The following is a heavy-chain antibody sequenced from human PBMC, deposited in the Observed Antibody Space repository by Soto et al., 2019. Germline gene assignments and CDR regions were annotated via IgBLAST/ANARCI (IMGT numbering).Heavy chain of an antibody. CDR1: GYTFTSYD. CDR3: ARPYYDFWSGKRRDIKNYYYYYMDL. CDR2: MNPNSGNT. J-gene: IGHJ6*03. Sequence: ASVKVSCKASGYTFTSYDINWVRQATGQGLEWMGWMNPNSGNTGYAQKFQGRVTMTRNTSISTGYMELSSLRSEDTAVYYCARPYYDFWSGKRRDIKNYYYYYMDLWGKGTTVTV. V-gene: IGHV1-8*01. D-gene: IGHD3-3*01.